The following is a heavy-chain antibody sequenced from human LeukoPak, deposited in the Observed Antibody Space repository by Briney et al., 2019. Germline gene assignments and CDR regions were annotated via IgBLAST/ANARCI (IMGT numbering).Heavy chain of an antibody. J-gene: IGHJ4*02. V-gene: IGHV3-9*03. Sequence: PGRSLRLSCAASGFTFADYAMHCVRQAPGKGLEWVSGISWNSGIIGYADSVKGRFTISRDNAKNSLYLQMNSQRAEDMALYYCARDTPLDYWGQGNLVTVSS. CDR3: ARDTPLDY. CDR2: ISWNSGII. CDR1: GFTFADYA.